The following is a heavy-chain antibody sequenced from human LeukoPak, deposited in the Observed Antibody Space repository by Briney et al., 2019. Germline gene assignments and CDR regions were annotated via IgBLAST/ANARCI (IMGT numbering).Heavy chain of an antibody. D-gene: IGHD3-10*01. CDR3: ARARNYYYGSGSYSWWFDP. Sequence: GGSLRLSCAASGFTVTSNYMSWVRQAPGKGLEWVSVIYSGGGTSYADSVKGRFTISRDNSKHTLYLQMNSLRAEDTAVYYCARARNYYYGSGSYSWWFDPWGQGTLVTVSS. J-gene: IGHJ5*02. V-gene: IGHV3-66*01. CDR2: IYSGGGT. CDR1: GFTVTSNY.